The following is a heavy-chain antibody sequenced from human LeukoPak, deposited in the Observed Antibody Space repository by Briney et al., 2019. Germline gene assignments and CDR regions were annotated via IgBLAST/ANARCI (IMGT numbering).Heavy chain of an antibody. CDR1: GFIFSSYS. D-gene: IGHD2-8*02. CDR3: ATGGYFELDFDY. J-gene: IGHJ4*02. V-gene: IGHV3-21*06. CDR2: ISNTSAYI. Sequence: GGSLRLSCAASGFIFSSYSMTWVRQAPGKGLEWVSSISNTSAYIFYADSVKGRFTISRDNAKNSLYLQMNSLRAEDTAVYYCATGGYFELDFDYWGQGTLVTVSS.